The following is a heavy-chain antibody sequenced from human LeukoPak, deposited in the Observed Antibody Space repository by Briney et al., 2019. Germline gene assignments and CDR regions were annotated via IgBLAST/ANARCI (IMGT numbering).Heavy chain of an antibody. Sequence: PGGSLRLSCAVSGFTVSTNYMNWVRQAPGKGLDWVSLIYSGGNTDYADSVKGRFTISRDNSKNTLYLQMNSLRAEDTAVYYCARRGDNYGSPFDYWGQGTLVTVSS. CDR1: GFTVSTNY. V-gene: IGHV3-53*01. CDR3: ARRGDNYGSPFDY. J-gene: IGHJ4*02. D-gene: IGHD5-18*01. CDR2: IYSGGNT.